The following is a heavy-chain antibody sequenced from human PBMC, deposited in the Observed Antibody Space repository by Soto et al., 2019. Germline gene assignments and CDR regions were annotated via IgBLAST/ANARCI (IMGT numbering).Heavy chain of an antibody. Sequence: SLRLSCAASVFTFSSYSMNLVRQAPGKGLEWVSSISSSSSYIYYEDSVKGRFTISRDNAKNSLYLQMNSLRAEDTAVYYCARDGYCSGGSCDRAFDIWGQGTMVTVSS. CDR3: ARDGYCSGGSCDRAFDI. CDR1: VFTFSSYS. D-gene: IGHD2-15*01. J-gene: IGHJ3*02. V-gene: IGHV3-21*01. CDR2: ISSSSSYI.